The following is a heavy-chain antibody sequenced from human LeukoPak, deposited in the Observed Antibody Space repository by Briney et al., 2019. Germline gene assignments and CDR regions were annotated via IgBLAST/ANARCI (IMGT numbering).Heavy chain of an antibody. CDR3: VKGIKGWFGESYDY. D-gene: IGHD3-10*01. Sequence: GGSPRLSRSPSVFTFTSYATHWVREAPREGVEYVLGISRNGGTTYYADSVKGRFTISRDNSKNTLYVQMNSLRVEGTAVYFCVKGIKGWFGESYDYWGQGTLVTVSS. V-gene: IGHV3-64*05. CDR2: ISRNGGTT. CDR1: VFTFTSYA. J-gene: IGHJ4*02.